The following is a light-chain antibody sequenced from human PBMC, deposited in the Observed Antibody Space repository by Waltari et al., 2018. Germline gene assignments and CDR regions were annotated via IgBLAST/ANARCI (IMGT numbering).Light chain of an antibody. CDR1: QGISSY. CDR2: SAS. J-gene: IGKJ5*01. CDR3: QQLDSYPIT. V-gene: IGKV1-9*01. Sequence: DIQLTQSPSFLSASVGDRVTIPCRASQGISSYFAWYQQKPGKAPNLLIYSASTLQSGVPSRFSGSGSGTEFTLTISSLQPEDFATYYCQQLDSYPITFGQGTRLEIK.